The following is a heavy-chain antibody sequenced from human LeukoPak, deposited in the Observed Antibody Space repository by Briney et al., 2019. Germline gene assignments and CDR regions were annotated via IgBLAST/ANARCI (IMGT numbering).Heavy chain of an antibody. V-gene: IGHV1-46*01. D-gene: IGHD3-10*01. J-gene: IGHJ4*02. Sequence: GASVKVSCKASGYTFTSYYMHWVRQAPGQGLEWMGIINPSGGSTSYAQKFQGRVTMTRDTSTSTVYMELSSLRSEDTAVYYCARSGRTTYYYGSGSPPDFDYWGQGTLVTVSS. CDR3: ARSGRTTYYYGSGSPPDFDY. CDR1: GYTFTSYY. CDR2: INPSGGST.